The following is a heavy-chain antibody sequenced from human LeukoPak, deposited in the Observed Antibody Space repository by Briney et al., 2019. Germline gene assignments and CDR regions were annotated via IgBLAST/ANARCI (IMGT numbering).Heavy chain of an antibody. CDR3: ASDRLVRQTDGVS. Sequence: GSLRLSCAASGFTFSSYAMHWVRQAPGKGLEWVSSISSSGNYIYYADSVKGRFTISRDNAKNSLYLQMDSLRAEDTAVYFCASDRLVRQTDGVSWGQGTLVTVSS. CDR1: GFTFSSYA. D-gene: IGHD5-24*01. J-gene: IGHJ5*02. CDR2: ISSSGNYI. V-gene: IGHV3-21*06.